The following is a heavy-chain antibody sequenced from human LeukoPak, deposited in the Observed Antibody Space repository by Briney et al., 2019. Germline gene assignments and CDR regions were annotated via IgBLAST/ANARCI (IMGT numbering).Heavy chain of an antibody. Sequence: PSQTLSLTCAVSGGSISSGGYYWSWIRQPPGKGLERIGEINHSGSTNYNPSLKSRVTISVDTSKNQFSLKLSSVTAADTAVYYCARVRAYSSSWYVYYPRRDNWFDPWGQGTLVTVSS. V-gene: IGHV4-30-2*01. J-gene: IGHJ5*02. CDR1: GGSISSGGYY. CDR3: ARVRAYSSSWYVYYPRRDNWFDP. D-gene: IGHD6-13*01. CDR2: INHSGST.